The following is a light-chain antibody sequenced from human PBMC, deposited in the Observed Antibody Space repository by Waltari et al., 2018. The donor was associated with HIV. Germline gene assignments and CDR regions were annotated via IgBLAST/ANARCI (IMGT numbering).Light chain of an antibody. CDR3: ITYTSRSTVV. CDR2: EVT. CDR1: SSDVGGYNY. J-gene: IGLJ2*01. Sequence: QSALTQPPSVSGSPGQSITVSCTGTSSDVGGYNYVSWYQQHPGKAPKLMISEVTYRQSGVSNRFSGSNSGNTASLTISELQDDDESDYSCITYTSRSTVVFGGGTKVTVL. V-gene: IGLV2-14*01.